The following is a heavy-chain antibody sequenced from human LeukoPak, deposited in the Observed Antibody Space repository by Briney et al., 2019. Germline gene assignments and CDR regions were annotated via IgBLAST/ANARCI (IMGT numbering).Heavy chain of an antibody. V-gene: IGHV3-7*01. CDR2: IKQDGSEK. D-gene: IGHD2-15*01. Sequence: PGGSLRLSCAASGFNFKTSWMSWVRQAPGKGLECVANIKQDGSEKYYVDSVKGRFTISRDNAKNSLYLQMGSLRAEDTAVYYCARFSGRNWGQGTLVTVSS. CDR1: GFNFKTSW. CDR3: ARFSGRN. J-gene: IGHJ4*02.